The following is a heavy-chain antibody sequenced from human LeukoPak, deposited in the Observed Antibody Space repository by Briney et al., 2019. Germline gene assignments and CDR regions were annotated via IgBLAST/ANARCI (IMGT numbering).Heavy chain of an antibody. J-gene: IGHJ4*02. CDR1: GFNFSNYA. D-gene: IGHD3-10*01. Sequence: PGGSLRLSCAASGFNFSNYAMHWVRQAPGRGPERVTVISHDGSTESHADSVKGRFTISRDTSKNTLYLQMNSLRDEDTAVYYCAKNLELWFGDLLYFDSWGQGTLVTVSS. V-gene: IGHV3-30*18. CDR2: ISHDGSTE. CDR3: AKNLELWFGDLLYFDS.